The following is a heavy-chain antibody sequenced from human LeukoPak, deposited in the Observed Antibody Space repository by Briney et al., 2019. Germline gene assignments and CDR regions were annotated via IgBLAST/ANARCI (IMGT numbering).Heavy chain of an antibody. CDR1: GFTVSSNY. Sequence: GGSLRLSCAASGFTVSSNYVSWVRQAPGKGLEWVSVIYSGGDTYYADSVKGRFTLSRDNSKNLLYLQMNSLRAEDTAVYYCARGGAARSAGHWGQGTLVTVSS. V-gene: IGHV3-53*01. CDR3: ARGGAARSAGH. J-gene: IGHJ4*02. D-gene: IGHD6-6*01. CDR2: IYSGGDT.